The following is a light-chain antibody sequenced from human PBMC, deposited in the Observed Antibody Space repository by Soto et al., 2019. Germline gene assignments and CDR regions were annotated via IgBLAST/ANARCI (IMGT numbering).Light chain of an antibody. CDR3: GSDTGISNRV. J-gene: IGLJ2*01. CDR1: SSDVGGHNY. V-gene: IGLV2-14*03. CDR2: YVT. Sequence: QSALTQPASVSGSPGPSITTSCTGTSSDVGGHNYVSWYQQHPVKAPKLLIYYVTNRPSGVSNRFSGPKSGVTASLTTSGLQAADEADSYCGSDTGISNRVFGAVTKLTVL.